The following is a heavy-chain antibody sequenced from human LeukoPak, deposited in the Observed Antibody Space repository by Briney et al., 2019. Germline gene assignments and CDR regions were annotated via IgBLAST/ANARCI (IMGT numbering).Heavy chain of an antibody. J-gene: IGHJ4*02. Sequence: GGSLRLSCAASGFTFRNYAMGWVRQAPGKGLEWVSVISAADGDNTYYADSVKGRFSISRDNPNYTLHLQMNSLRAEDTAVFYCAKFKGHYYYDSSGYCDNWGQGTLVTVSS. CDR1: GFTFRNYA. CDR3: AKFKGHYYYDSSGYCDN. CDR2: ISAADGDNT. V-gene: IGHV3-23*01. D-gene: IGHD3-22*01.